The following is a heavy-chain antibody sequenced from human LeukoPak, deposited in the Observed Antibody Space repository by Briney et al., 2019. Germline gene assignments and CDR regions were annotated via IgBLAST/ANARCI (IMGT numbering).Heavy chain of an antibody. CDR1: GFTFSDYY. Sequence: GGSLRLSCAASGFTFSDYYMSWIRQAPGKGLEWVSYISSSGSTIYYADSVKGRFTISRDNAKNSLYLQMNSLRAEDTAVYYCARDLLSVYDRSGYYGPFDYWGQGTLVTVSS. CDR2: ISSSGSTI. D-gene: IGHD3-22*01. V-gene: IGHV3-11*04. CDR3: ARDLLSVYDRSGYYGPFDY. J-gene: IGHJ4*02.